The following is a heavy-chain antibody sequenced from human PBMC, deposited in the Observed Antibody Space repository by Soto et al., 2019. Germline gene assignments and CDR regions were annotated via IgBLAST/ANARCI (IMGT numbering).Heavy chain of an antibody. CDR1: GDTFSDYY. CDR3: ARGAEVGIELAAFDQ. J-gene: IGHJ4*02. Sequence: ASVKVSCKASGDTFSDYYIHWVRQGPGQGLQWMGCINPKSGDRRYAQMFRGWVFMTRDTSISTAYMEVSGLKSDDTAVYFCARGAEVGIELAAFDQWGQGTLFTVSS. D-gene: IGHD2-8*02. V-gene: IGHV1-2*04. CDR2: INPKSGDR.